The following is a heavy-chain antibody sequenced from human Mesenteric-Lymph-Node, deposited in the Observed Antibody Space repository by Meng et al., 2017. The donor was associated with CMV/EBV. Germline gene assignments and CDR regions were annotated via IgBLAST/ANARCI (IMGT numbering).Heavy chain of an antibody. Sequence: KDVVYNFNMFWIGWVRQMPGKGLEWMGIIYPGNSDTRYSPSFQGQVTISADKSITTVYLEWTSLKASDTATYYCARQESGFPAWFDPWGQGTVVTVSS. V-gene: IGHV5-51*01. CDR1: VYNFNMFW. D-gene: IGHD3-3*01. CDR3: ARQESGFPAWFDP. CDR2: IYPGNSDT. J-gene: IGHJ5*02.